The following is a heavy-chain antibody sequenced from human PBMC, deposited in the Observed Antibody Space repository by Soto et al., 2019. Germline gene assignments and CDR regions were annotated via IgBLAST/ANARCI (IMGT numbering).Heavy chain of an antibody. J-gene: IGHJ3*02. V-gene: IGHV6-1*01. CDR1: GDSVSSNSAA. D-gene: IGHD2-15*01. CDR2: TYYRSKWYN. Sequence: SQTLSLTCAISGDSVSSNSAAWNLIRQSPSRGLEWLGRTYYRSKWYNDYAVSVKSRITINPDTSKNQFSLQLNSVTPEDTAGYYCARDSIVVVVAAKGAFDIWGQGTMVNVSS. CDR3: ARDSIVVVVAAKGAFDI.